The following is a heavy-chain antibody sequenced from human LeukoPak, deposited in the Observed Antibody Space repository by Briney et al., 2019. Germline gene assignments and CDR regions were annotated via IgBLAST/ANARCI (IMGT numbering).Heavy chain of an antibody. CDR3: YFFHMDV. CDR2: ISSSSTYI. Sequence: GGSLRLSCAASGFTFSSYSMNWVRQAPGKGLEWVSFISSSSTYIYYADSLKGRFTISRDNAKNSLYLQMNSLRAEDTALYYCYFFHMDVWGKGTTVTVSS. CDR1: GFTFSSYS. J-gene: IGHJ6*03. V-gene: IGHV3-21*06.